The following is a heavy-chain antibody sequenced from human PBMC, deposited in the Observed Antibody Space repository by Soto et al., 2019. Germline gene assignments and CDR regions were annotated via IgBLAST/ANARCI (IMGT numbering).Heavy chain of an antibody. D-gene: IGHD1-26*01. J-gene: IGHJ5*02. Sequence: QVQLVQSGAEVKKPGSSVKVSCKASGGTFSSYAISWVRQAPGQGLEWMGGIIPIFGTANYAQKFQGRVTTTADDTTITAYMELSSLRSEDTAVYYCARDLGIGSYFGVVGPDWFDPWGQGTLVTVSS. CDR1: GGTFSSYA. CDR2: IIPIFGTA. CDR3: ARDLGIGSYFGVVGPDWFDP. V-gene: IGHV1-69*12.